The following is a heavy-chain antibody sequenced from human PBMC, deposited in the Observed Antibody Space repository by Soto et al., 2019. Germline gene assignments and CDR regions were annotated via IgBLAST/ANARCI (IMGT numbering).Heavy chain of an antibody. CDR2: SYYSGST. V-gene: IGHV4-59*01. CDR1: GGSISSYY. CDR3: ARSRTGSDGMDV. D-gene: IGHD1-26*01. J-gene: IGHJ6*02. Sequence: TSETLSLTCTVSGGSISSYYLSWIRQPPGKGLEWIGYSYYSGSTNYNPSLKSRVTISVDTSKNQFSLKLSSVTAADTAVYYCARSRTGSDGMDVCGHGTTVTVSS.